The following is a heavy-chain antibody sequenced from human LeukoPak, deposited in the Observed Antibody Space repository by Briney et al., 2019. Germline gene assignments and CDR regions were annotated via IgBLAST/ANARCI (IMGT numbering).Heavy chain of an antibody. CDR1: GFSFSTYS. V-gene: IGHV3-21*01. CDR2: ISSSSNYI. Sequence: GGSLRLSCAASGFSFSTYSMNWVRQAPGKGLGWVSFISSSSNYIYYGDPVEGRFTIYRDNAKNSLYLQMNSLRAEDTAVYYCARDLTGRHYYGLDVWGQGTTVTVS. CDR3: ARDLTGRHYYGLDV. J-gene: IGHJ6*02. D-gene: IGHD3-9*01.